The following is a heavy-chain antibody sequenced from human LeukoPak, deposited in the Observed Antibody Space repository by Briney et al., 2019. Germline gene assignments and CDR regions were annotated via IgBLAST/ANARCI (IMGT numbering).Heavy chain of an antibody. CDR3: ARGTNGVEPPPDWFDP. Sequence: GGSLRLSCAASGFTFSNYAMSWVRQAPGKGLEWVSTISDGSGGSTYYADSVKGRFTFSRDNSKNTLYLQMNSLRAEDTAVYYCARGTNGVEPPPDWFDPWGQGTLVTVSS. CDR2: ISDGSGGST. CDR1: GFTFSNYA. D-gene: IGHD2-8*01. V-gene: IGHV3-23*01. J-gene: IGHJ5*02.